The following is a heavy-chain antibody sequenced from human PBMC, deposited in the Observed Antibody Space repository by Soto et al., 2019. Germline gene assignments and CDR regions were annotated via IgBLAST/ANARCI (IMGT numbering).Heavy chain of an antibody. J-gene: IGHJ4*02. CDR2: ISRSGGST. CDR3: AKDSTYVSECGGDCYPRYFDY. CDR1: GFTFSSYG. Sequence: EVQLLESGGGLVQPGGSLRLSCAASGFTFSSYGMSWVRQAPGKGLEWVSAISRSGGSTYYADSVKGRFTNSRDKSKNTMYLQNNSLRAEDAAVYYFAKDSTYVSECGGDCYPRYFDYRGQGSLVTASS. V-gene: IGHV3-23*01. D-gene: IGHD2-21*02.